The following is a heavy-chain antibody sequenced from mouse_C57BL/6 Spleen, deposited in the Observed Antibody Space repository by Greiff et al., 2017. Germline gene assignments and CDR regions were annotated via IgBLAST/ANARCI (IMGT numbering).Heavy chain of an antibody. CDR1: GYTFTSYW. D-gene: IGHD2-14*01. Sequence: QVQLQQPGAELVKPGASVTLSCKASGYTFTSYWMHWVKQRPGQGLEWIGMIHPNSGSTNYNEKFKSKATLTVDKSSSTAYMQLSSLTSEDSAVYYCAREGVLGRRYAMDYWGQGTSVTVSS. CDR2: IHPNSGST. CDR3: AREGVLGRRYAMDY. V-gene: IGHV1-64*01. J-gene: IGHJ4*01.